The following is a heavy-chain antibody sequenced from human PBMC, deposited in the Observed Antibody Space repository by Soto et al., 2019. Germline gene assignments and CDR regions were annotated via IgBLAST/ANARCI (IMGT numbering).Heavy chain of an antibody. V-gene: IGHV3-30-3*01. CDR1: GFTFSSYA. Sequence: QVQLVESGGGVVQPGRSLRLSCAASGFTFSSYAMHWVRQAPGKGLEWVAVISYDGSNKYYADSVKGRFTISRDNSKNTLYLQMNSLRAEDTAVYYCARDPSLAAAVYYYYGMDVWGQGTTVTVSS. CDR2: ISYDGSNK. J-gene: IGHJ6*02. D-gene: IGHD6-13*01. CDR3: ARDPSLAAAVYYYYGMDV.